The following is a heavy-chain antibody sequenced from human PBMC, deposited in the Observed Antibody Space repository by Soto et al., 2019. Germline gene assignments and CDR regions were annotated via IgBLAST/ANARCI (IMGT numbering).Heavy chain of an antibody. V-gene: IGHV3-30*18. CDR2: ISYDGSNK. J-gene: IGHJ6*02. D-gene: IGHD6-6*01. CDR1: GFTFSSYG. CDR3: AKDSSSNGMDV. Sequence: GGSLRLSCAASGFTFSSYGMHWVRQAPGKGLEWVAVISYDGSNKYYADSVKGRFTISGDNSKNTLYLQMNSLRAEDTAVYYCAKDSSSNGMDVWGQGTTVTVSS.